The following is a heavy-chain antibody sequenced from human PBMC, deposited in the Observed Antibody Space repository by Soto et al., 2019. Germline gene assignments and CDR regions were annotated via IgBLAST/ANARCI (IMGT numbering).Heavy chain of an antibody. D-gene: IGHD3-9*01. Sequence: SGPTLVNPTQTLTLTCTFSGFSLSTSGVGVGWIRQPPGKALEWLALIYWDDDKRYSPSLKSRLTITKDTSKNQVVLTMTNMDPVDTATYYCAHRDYDILTGYYMLDYWGQGTLVTVSS. J-gene: IGHJ4*02. CDR2: IYWDDDK. CDR1: GFSLSTSGVG. CDR3: AHRDYDILTGYYMLDY. V-gene: IGHV2-5*02.